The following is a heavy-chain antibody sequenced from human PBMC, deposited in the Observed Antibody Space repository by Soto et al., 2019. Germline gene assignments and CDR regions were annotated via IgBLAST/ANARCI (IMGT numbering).Heavy chain of an antibody. CDR3: AREGYSYNGMDV. Sequence: QVQLQESGPGLVKPSQTLSLTCTVSGVSINSGDYYWTWIRQHPGKGLEWIGYIYYSGSTFHNPSLQRRVTLSVDTSKNQFSLKLSSVTAADTAVYYCAREGYSYNGMDVWGQGTTVTVSS. V-gene: IGHV4-31*03. D-gene: IGHD5-18*01. CDR2: IYYSGST. J-gene: IGHJ6*02. CDR1: GVSINSGDYY.